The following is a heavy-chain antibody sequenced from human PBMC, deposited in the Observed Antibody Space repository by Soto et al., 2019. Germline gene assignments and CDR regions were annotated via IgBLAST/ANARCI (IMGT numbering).Heavy chain of an antibody. V-gene: IGHV3-33*01. D-gene: IGHD5-12*01. Sequence: QVQLVESGGGVVQPGRSLRLSCAASGFTFSSYGMHWVRQAPGKGLEWVAVIWYDGSNKYYADSVKGRFTISRDNSKNTLYLQMNSLRAEDTAVYYCAREYSGHDSLDGMDVWGQGTTVTVSS. CDR3: AREYSGHDSLDGMDV. J-gene: IGHJ6*02. CDR1: GFTFSSYG. CDR2: IWYDGSNK.